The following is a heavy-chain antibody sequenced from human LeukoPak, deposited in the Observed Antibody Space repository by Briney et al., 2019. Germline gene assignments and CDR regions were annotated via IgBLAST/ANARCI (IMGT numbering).Heavy chain of an antibody. V-gene: IGHV4-4*07. CDR1: GGSISSYY. CDR2: IYSSGST. CDR3: ARDLIVPDAMTGSGSYSTDY. Sequence: SGTLSLTCTVSGGSISSYYWSWIRQPAGKGLEWIGRIYSSGSTNYNPSLKSRVTMSVDTSKNQFSLKLSSVTAADTAVYYCARDLIVPDAMTGSGSYSTDYWGQGTLATVSS. D-gene: IGHD3-10*01. J-gene: IGHJ4*02.